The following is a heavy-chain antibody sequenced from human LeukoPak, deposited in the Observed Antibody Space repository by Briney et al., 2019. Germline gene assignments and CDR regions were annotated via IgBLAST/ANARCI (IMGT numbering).Heavy chain of an antibody. CDR1: GGSISSSSYY. V-gene: IGHV4-39*07. J-gene: IGHJ4*02. CDR3: ARLFSRSGRNYVWGSYRYRDY. CDR2: IYYSGST. D-gene: IGHD3-16*02. Sequence: SETLSLTCTVSGGSISSSSYYWGWIRQPPGKGLEWIGSIYYSGSTNYNPSLKSRVTISVDTSKNQFSLKLSSVTAADTAAYYCARLFSRSGRNYVWGSYRYRDYWGQGTLVTVSS.